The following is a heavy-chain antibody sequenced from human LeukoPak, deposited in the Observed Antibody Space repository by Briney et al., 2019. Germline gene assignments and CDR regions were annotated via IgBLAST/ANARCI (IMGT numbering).Heavy chain of an antibody. V-gene: IGHV4-59*01. D-gene: IGHD3-22*01. CDR2: IYYSGST. J-gene: IGHJ4*02. Sequence: SETLSLTCTVSGGSISSYFWSWIRQPPGKGLEWIGYIYYSGSTNYNPSLKSRVTISVDTSKNQFSLKLSSVTAADTAVYYCASDAGYDSSGSPLDYWGQGTPVTVSS. CDR3: ASDAGYDSSGSPLDY. CDR1: GGSISSYF.